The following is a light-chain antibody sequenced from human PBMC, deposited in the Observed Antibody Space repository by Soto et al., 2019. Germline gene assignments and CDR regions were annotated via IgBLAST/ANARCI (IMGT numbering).Light chain of an antibody. Sequence: DIQMTQSPSSLSASVGDRVTITCRASQTINSYLNWYQQKPGKAPKLLIYAASSLQSGGPSRFSGSGSGTDFTLTISSLQPEDFATYYCQQSYITPPCTFGQGTKLEIK. J-gene: IGKJ2*02. V-gene: IGKV1-39*01. CDR3: QQSYITPPCT. CDR2: AAS. CDR1: QTINSY.